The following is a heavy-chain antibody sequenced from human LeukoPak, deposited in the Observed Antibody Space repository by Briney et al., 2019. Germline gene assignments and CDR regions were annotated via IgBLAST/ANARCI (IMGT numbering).Heavy chain of an antibody. D-gene: IGHD4-17*01. Sequence: PGGSLRLSCAASGFTFSSYAMSWVRQAPGKGLEWVSAISGSGGSTYYADSVKGRFTISRDNSKNTLYLQMNSLRAEDTAVYYCAKDSGYGDYLRYSRAFDTWGQGTMVTVSS. V-gene: IGHV3-23*01. J-gene: IGHJ3*02. CDR1: GFTFSSYA. CDR2: ISGSGGST. CDR3: AKDSGYGDYLRYSRAFDT.